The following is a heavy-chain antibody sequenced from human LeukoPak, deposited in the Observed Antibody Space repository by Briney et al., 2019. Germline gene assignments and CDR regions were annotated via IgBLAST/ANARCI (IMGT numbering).Heavy chain of an antibody. CDR2: ISSSSSYT. CDR3: ARRLNVIAVAGGGAFDI. CDR1: GFTFSDYY. Sequence: GGSLRLSCAASGFTFSDYYMSWIRQAPGKGLEWVSYISSSSSYTNYADSVKGRFTISRDNAKSSLYLQMNSLRAEDTAVYYCARRLNVIAVAGGGAFDIWGQGTMVTVSS. J-gene: IGHJ3*02. D-gene: IGHD6-19*01. V-gene: IGHV3-11*03.